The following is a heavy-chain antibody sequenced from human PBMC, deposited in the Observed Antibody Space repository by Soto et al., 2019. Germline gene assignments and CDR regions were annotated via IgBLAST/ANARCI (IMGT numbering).Heavy chain of an antibody. J-gene: IGHJ3*02. CDR3: VRRSPEDAFDI. V-gene: IGHV4-30-2*01. CDR2: IYEGGNT. CDR1: GGSIISGGYS. Sequence: QLQLQESGSGLVKPSQTLSLTCAVSGGSIISGGYSWSWIRQPPGKGLQWIGHIYEGGNTYYTPSLESRVAISTDKSKNQFSLRLSSVTAADTAGYYCVRRSPEDAFDIWGQGTMVTVSP.